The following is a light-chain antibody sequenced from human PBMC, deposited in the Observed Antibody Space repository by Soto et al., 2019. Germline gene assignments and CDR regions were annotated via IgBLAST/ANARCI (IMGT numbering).Light chain of an antibody. CDR1: SSNIGAGFD. V-gene: IGLV1-40*01. Sequence: QSVLTQPPSVSGAPGQRVTISCTGSSSNIGAGFDVHWYQQLPGTAPKLLIYGNVDRPSGVPGRFSGSKSGTSASLAITGLQAEDEADYYCQSYDSSLSGYVFGTGTKLTVL. J-gene: IGLJ1*01. CDR3: QSYDSSLSGYV. CDR2: GNV.